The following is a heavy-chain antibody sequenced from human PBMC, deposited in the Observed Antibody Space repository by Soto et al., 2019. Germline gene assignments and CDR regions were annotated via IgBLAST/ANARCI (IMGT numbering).Heavy chain of an antibody. CDR3: ARDGYTVTPNYYYGMDV. CDR2: IDYSGST. CDR1: GGSISSYY. V-gene: IGHV4-59*01. Sequence: QVQLPESGPGLVKPSETLSLTCTVSGGSISSYYWSWIRQPPGKGLEWIGYIDYSGSTNYNPSLKSRVTISVDTSKTQFSLKLSSVTAADTAVYYCARDGYTVTPNYYYGMDVWGQGTTVTVSS. J-gene: IGHJ6*02. D-gene: IGHD4-4*01.